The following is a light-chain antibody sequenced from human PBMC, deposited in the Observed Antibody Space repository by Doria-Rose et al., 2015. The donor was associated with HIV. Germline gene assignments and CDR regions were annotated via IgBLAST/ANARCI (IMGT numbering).Light chain of an antibody. CDR1: QSFSSTY. Sequence: EIVMTQSPGTLSLSPGERATLSCRASQSFSSTYLAWYQQHPGQAPSLLIYDASARSTGIPDRFSASGSGTDFTLTINRLEPEDFALYYCHQYGTSWTFGQGTKVEI. V-gene: IGKV3-20*01. CDR2: DAS. CDR3: HQYGTSWT. J-gene: IGKJ1*01.